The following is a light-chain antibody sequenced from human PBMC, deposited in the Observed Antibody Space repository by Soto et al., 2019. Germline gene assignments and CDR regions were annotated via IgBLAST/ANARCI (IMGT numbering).Light chain of an antibody. CDR1: QSVGRY. J-gene: IGKJ5*01. CDR2: DAS. Sequence: EIVLTQSPATLSLSPGEIATLSCRASQSVGRYLAWYQQKPGQAPRPLIYDASNRANGIPARFSGSGSGTDFTLTISSLEPEDFAVYYCQHRSNWPTITFGQGTRLEIK. V-gene: IGKV3-11*01. CDR3: QHRSNWPTIT.